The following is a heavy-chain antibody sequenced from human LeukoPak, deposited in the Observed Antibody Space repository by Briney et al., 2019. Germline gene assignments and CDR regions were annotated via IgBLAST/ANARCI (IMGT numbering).Heavy chain of an antibody. Sequence: GKSLRLSCAASGFTFSSYSMNWIRQAPGKGLEWVSSFGTRSTSVYHAGSVKGRFAISRDNAKNSLYLQMNSLRAEDTALYYCAREVSEGFDFWGQGTLVTVSS. J-gene: IGHJ4*02. CDR1: GFTFSSYS. D-gene: IGHD3-22*01. CDR2: FGTRSTSV. V-gene: IGHV3-21*01. CDR3: AREVSEGFDF.